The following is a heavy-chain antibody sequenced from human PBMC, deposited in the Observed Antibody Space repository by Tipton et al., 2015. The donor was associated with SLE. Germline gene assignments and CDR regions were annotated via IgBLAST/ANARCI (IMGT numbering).Heavy chain of an antibody. V-gene: IGHV4-61*05. CDR2: IYMYSSVSS. J-gene: IGHJ4*02. Sequence: TLSLTCTVSGGSISSSGYYWGWIRQPPGKGLDWIGYIYMYSSVSSNYNPSLKSRVTISLDTSKNQFSLILNSVTAADTAVYYCARQSMAARPDFDFWGQGTLFIVSS. CDR3: ARQSMAARPDFDF. CDR1: GGSISSSGYY. D-gene: IGHD6-6*01.